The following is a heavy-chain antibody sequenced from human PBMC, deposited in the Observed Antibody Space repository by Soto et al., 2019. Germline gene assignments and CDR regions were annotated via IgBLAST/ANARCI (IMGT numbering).Heavy chain of an antibody. CDR3: ARSPNYYYYGFDV. CDR1: GGTYF. J-gene: IGHJ6*02. V-gene: IGHV4-59*01. D-gene: IGHD3-10*01. CDR2: IYYSGST. Sequence: PWETLSLTCTVSGGTYFWSWIRQSPGKRLEWIAYIYYSGSTNYNPSLKSRATISVDTSKSQVSLTLTSVTAADAAVYYCARSPNYYYYGFDVWGQGTTVTVSS.